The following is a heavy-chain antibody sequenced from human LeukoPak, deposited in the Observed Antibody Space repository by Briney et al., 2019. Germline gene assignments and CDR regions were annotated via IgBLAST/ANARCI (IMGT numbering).Heavy chain of an antibody. V-gene: IGHV3-21*01. D-gene: IGHD6-6*01. CDR2: ISSSSYI. J-gene: IGHJ4*02. CDR3: ARDLVEYSSSFFDY. CDR1: GFTFSSYS. Sequence: AGGSLRLSCAASGFTFSSYSMNWVRQAPGKGLEWVSSISSSSYIYYADSVKGRFTISRDNAKNSLYLQMNSLRAEDTAVYYCARDLVEYSSSFFDYWGQGTLVTVSS.